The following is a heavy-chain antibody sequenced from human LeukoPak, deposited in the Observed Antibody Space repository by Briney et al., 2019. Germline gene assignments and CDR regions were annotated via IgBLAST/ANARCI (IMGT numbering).Heavy chain of an antibody. Sequence: PSETLSLTCTVSGGSISSYYWSWIRQPPGKGLEWIGYIYYSGSTNYNPSLKSRVTISVDTSKNQFSLKLSSVTAADTAVYYCARGNWYYYDSSGYYYSRGFDYWGQGTRVTVSS. V-gene: IGHV4-59*01. CDR1: GGSISSYY. CDR2: IYYSGST. CDR3: ARGNWYYYDSSGYYYSRGFDY. J-gene: IGHJ4*02. D-gene: IGHD3-22*01.